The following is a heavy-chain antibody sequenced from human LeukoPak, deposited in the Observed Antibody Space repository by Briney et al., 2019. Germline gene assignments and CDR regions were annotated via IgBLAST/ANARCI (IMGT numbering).Heavy chain of an antibody. CDR1: GGSISSGGYS. Sequence: PSETLSLTCAVSGGSISSGGYSWSWIRQPPGKGLEWIGYIYHSGSTYYNPSLKSRVTISVDTSKNQFSLKLSSVTAADTAVYYCARVYYGSGSYSPYYYYGMDVWGQGTTVTVSS. J-gene: IGHJ6*02. D-gene: IGHD3-10*01. CDR3: ARVYYGSGSYSPYYYYGMDV. CDR2: IYHSGST. V-gene: IGHV4-30-2*05.